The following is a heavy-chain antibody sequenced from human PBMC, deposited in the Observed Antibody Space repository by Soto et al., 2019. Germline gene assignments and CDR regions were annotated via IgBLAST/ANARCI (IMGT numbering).Heavy chain of an antibody. Sequence: ASVKVSCKASGYTFTSYGISWVRQAPGQGLEWMGWISAYNGNTNYAQKLQGRVTMTTDTSTSTAYMELRSLRSDDTAVYYCARVSLWFGDFYYYYIDVWGKGTTVTGSS. D-gene: IGHD3-10*01. CDR1: GYTFTSYG. J-gene: IGHJ6*03. V-gene: IGHV1-18*01. CDR3: ARVSLWFGDFYYYYIDV. CDR2: ISAYNGNT.